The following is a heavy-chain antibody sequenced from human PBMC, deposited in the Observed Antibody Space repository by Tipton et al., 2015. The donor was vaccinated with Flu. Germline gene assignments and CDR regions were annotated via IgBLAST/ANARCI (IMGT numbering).Heavy chain of an antibody. D-gene: IGHD2-2*01. CDR1: GGSINRYY. J-gene: IGHJ6*02. CDR3: ARDLGRPHSTRGNYYYGTDV. CDR2: IYYSGST. V-gene: IGHV4-59*01. Sequence: TLSLTCTVSGGSINRYYWSWIRQPPGKGLEWMGNIYYSGSTNYNPSLKSRVTISVDTSKNQFSLKLSSVTAADTAVYYCARDLGRPHSTRGNYYYGTDVWGQGTTVTVSS.